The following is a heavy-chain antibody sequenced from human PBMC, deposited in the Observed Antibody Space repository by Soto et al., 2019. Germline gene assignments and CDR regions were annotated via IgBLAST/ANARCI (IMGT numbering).Heavy chain of an antibody. D-gene: IGHD6-6*01. Sequence: SETLSLTFTVSGGSIIRGYYWSSLRQPPGKGLEWIGYIYYTGETYYNPSLHSPITMSPDTSQSQFSLTLSSITAADTAIYYRARVTRRIPARPFDSWGQGTPVTVSS. V-gene: IGHV4-30-4*01. CDR1: GGSIIRGYY. CDR3: ARVTRRIPARPFDS. J-gene: IGHJ4*02. CDR2: IYYTGET.